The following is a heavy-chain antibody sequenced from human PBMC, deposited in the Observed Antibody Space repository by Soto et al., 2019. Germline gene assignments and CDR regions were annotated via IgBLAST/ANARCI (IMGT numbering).Heavy chain of an antibody. V-gene: IGHV4-31*03. CDR1: GGSISSGGYY. CDR2: IYYSGTT. Sequence: QVQLQESGPGLVKPSQTLSLTCTVSGGSISSGGYYWSWIRQHPGGGLEWIGYIYYSGTTHYNPSLKSRLTISVDTSKNQFSLRLSSVTAADTAVYYCVRAVTTKDFFDSWGQGILVTVSS. D-gene: IGHD1-1*01. CDR3: VRAVTTKDFFDS. J-gene: IGHJ4*02.